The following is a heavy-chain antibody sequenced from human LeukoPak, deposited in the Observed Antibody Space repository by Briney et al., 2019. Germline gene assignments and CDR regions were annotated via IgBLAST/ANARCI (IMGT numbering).Heavy chain of an antibody. J-gene: IGHJ4*02. CDR3: TKRVKYGGTWDHFAD. CDR1: GFTFDNYR. V-gene: IGHV3-23*01. D-gene: IGHD1-26*01. CDR2: VNADGGNT. Sequence: HPGGSLRLSCAASGFTFDNYRMSWVRQAPGKGRGGVSPVNADGGNTYYADSVKGRFTTSRDNSKSTLILQMNSLRVEDTALYYCTKRVKYGGTWDHFADWGQGTLVTVSS.